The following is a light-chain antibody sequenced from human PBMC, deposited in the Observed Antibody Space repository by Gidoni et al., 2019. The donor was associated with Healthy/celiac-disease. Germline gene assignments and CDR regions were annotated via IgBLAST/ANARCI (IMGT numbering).Light chain of an antibody. Sequence: DIVMTQSPDSLAVSLGERATINCKSSRGVLYSSNNENYLAWYQQKPGQPPNQLIYWASTRESGVPDRFSGSGSGTDFTLTISSLQAEDVAVYYCQQYYSTPSFGQXTKVEIK. CDR3: QQYYSTPS. CDR2: WAS. J-gene: IGKJ1*01. CDR1: RGVLYSSNNENY. V-gene: IGKV4-1*01.